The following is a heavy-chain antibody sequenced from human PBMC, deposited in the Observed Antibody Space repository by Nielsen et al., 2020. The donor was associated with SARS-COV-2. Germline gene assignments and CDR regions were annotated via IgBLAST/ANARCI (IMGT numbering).Heavy chain of an antibody. V-gene: IGHV4-39*01. CDR1: GGSISSSSYY. J-gene: IGHJ6*02. Sequence: SATLSLTCTVSGGSISSSSYYWGWIRQPPGKGLEWIGSIYYSGSTYYNPSLKSRVTISVDTSKNQFSLKLSSVTAADTAVYYCARQLGDYGMDVWGQGTTVTVSS. CDR2: IYYSGST. CDR3: ARQLGDYGMDV.